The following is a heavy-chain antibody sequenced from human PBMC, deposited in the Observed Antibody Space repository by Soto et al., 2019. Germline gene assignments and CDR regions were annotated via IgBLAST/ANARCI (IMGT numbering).Heavy chain of an antibody. V-gene: IGHV3-23*01. CDR1: GFNFATYS. CDR3: ARYTAVADPYYFDY. J-gene: IGHJ4*02. CDR2: ISDGVDRA. D-gene: IGHD6-19*01. Sequence: GGSLRLSCAASGFNFATYSMSWVRQAPGKGLEWVAGISDGVDRAYYGDSVKGRFTISRDTSKNMLYLHMNSLRAEDTAIYYCARYTAVADPYYFDYWGQGTLVTVSS.